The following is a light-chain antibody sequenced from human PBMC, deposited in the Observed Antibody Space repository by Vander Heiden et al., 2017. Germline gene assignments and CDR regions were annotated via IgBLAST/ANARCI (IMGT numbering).Light chain of an antibody. CDR2: AAS. CDR3: QQLNSYPRIT. V-gene: IGKV1-9*01. CDR1: QGISSY. J-gene: IGKJ5*01. Sequence: DIQLTQSPPFLSASVGHRVTSTCRASQGISSYLAWYQQKAGRAPKLLINAASTLQDGVPSRFSGSGSGTDFTLTISSLQPEDFATYYCQQLNSYPRITFGQGTRLEIK.